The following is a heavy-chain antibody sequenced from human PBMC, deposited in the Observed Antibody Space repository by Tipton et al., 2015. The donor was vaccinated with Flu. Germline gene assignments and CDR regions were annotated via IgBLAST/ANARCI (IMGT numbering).Heavy chain of an antibody. Sequence: TLSLTCTVSGGSITSETYHWTWIRQPAGKGLEWIGRMYLSGSTTCNPSLKGRVTISKDTSKNQISLKMRSVTAADTAVYYCARGERYTYGLNTVYYYYYIDVWGQGTTVTVSS. J-gene: IGHJ6*02. CDR1: GGSITSETYH. D-gene: IGHD5-18*01. CDR3: ARGERYTYGLNTVYYYYYIDV. V-gene: IGHV4-61*02. CDR2: MYLSGST.